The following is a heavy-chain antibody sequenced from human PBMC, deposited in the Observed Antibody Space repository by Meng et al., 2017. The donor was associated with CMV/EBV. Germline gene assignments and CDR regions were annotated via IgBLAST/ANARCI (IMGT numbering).Heavy chain of an antibody. J-gene: IGHJ6*02. D-gene: IGHD2-15*01. Sequence: ASVKVSCKASGYTFTSYYMHWVRQAPGQGLEWMGIINPSGGSTSYAQKFQGRVTMTRDTSTSTVYMELSSLRSEDTAVYYCARAPHKGYCSGGSCYTNYYYYGMDVWGQGTTVTVSS. CDR2: INPSGGST. CDR1: GYTFTSYY. V-gene: IGHV1-46*01. CDR3: ARAPHKGYCSGGSCYTNYYYYGMDV.